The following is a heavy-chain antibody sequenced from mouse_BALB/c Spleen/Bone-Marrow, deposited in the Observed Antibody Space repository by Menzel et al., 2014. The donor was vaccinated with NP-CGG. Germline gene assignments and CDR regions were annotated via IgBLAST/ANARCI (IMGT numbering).Heavy chain of an antibody. CDR2: IDPANGNI. D-gene: IGHD1-1*01. CDR1: GFNIKDTY. V-gene: IGHV14-3*02. Sequence: EVQLVESGAELVKPGASVKLSCTASGFNIKDTYMHWVKQRPEQGLEWIGRIDPANGNIKYDPKFQGKATITADTSSNTAYLQLSSLTFEDTAVYYCAPYYYGRWFANWGQGTLVTVSA. J-gene: IGHJ3*01. CDR3: APYYYGRWFAN.